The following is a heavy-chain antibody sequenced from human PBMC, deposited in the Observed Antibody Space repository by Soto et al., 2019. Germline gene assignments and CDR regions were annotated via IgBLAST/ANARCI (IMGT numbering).Heavy chain of an antibody. Sequence: SGPTLVNPTQTLTLTCTFSGFSLSTSGMCVSWIRQPPGKALEWLALIDWDDDKYYSTSLKTRLTISKDTSKNQVVLTMTNMDPVDTTTYYCARSPSSYYDFWSGLYYYYGMDVWGQGTTVTAP. D-gene: IGHD3-3*01. CDR2: IDWDDDK. J-gene: IGHJ6*02. V-gene: IGHV2-70*01. CDR3: ARSPSSYYDFWSGLYYYYGMDV. CDR1: GFSLSTSGMC.